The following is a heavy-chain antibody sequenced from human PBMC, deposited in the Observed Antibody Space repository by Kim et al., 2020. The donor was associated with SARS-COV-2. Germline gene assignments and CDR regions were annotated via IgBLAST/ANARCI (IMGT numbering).Heavy chain of an antibody. Sequence: GGSLRLSCAASGFTFSSHGMSWVRQAPGKGLEWVSSISGTSGRTWYAESVKGRFTISRDNSKNTLYLHLNSLRAEDTALYYCAKFATYSTACLGSWGQGTLVTVSS. J-gene: IGHJ5*02. D-gene: IGHD5-18*01. V-gene: IGHV3-23*01. CDR1: GFTFSSHG. CDR3: AKFATYSTACLGS. CDR2: ISGTSGRT.